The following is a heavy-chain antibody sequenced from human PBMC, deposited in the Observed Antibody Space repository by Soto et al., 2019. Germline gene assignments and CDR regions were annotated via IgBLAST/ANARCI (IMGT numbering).Heavy chain of an antibody. D-gene: IGHD2-15*01. CDR2: INPEGNAK. J-gene: IGHJ4*02. CDR3: AAWDISNI. CDR1: GFSINTYW. Sequence: GGSLRLSCSGFGFSINTYWMNWIRQTPGKGLEWVANINPEGNAKTYVDPVKGRFFVSRDNTRNSLDLQMTSLRVEDSAIYFCAAWDISNIWGKGIRVTVS. V-gene: IGHV3-7*01.